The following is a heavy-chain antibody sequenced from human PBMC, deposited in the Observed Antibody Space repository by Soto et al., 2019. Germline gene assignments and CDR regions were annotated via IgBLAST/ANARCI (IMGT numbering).Heavy chain of an antibody. V-gene: IGHV2-26*01. CDR2: IFSNDEK. J-gene: IGHJ4*02. Sequence: QVTLKESGPVLVKPTETLTLTCTVSGFSLSNARMGVSWIRQPPGKALEWLAHIFSNDEKSYSTSLKSRLTISKDTAKSQVVLTMTNMHPVDTATYYCARMGHYDFWSGYYFDYWGQGTLVTVSS. CDR1: GFSLSNARMG. CDR3: ARMGHYDFWSGYYFDY. D-gene: IGHD3-3*01.